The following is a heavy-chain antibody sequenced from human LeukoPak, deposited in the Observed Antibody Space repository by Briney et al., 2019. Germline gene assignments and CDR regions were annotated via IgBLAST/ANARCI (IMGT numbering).Heavy chain of an antibody. CDR2: IKQDGSEK. Sequence: GSLRPSCAASGFTFSSYWKNWVRQAPGKGLEWVANIKQDGSEKYYVDSVKGRFTISRDNAKNSLYLQMNSLRAEDTAVYYCARGGRSFDYWGQGTLVTVSS. CDR1: GFTFSSYW. D-gene: IGHD1-14*01. V-gene: IGHV3-7*01. J-gene: IGHJ4*02. CDR3: ARGGRSFDY.